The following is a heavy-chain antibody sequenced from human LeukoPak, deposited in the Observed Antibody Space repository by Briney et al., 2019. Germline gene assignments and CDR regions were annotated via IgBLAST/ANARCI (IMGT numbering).Heavy chain of an antibody. CDR3: AKTPSYYSSAPPYYYGMDV. D-gene: IGHD3-22*01. V-gene: IGHV3-9*01. CDR2: ISWNSGSI. CDR1: GFTFDDYA. Sequence: GGSLRLSCAASGFTFDDYAMHWVRQAPGKGLEWISGISWNSGSIGYADSVKGRFTISRDNAKNTLYLQMNSLRAEDTAVYYCAKTPSYYSSAPPYYYGMDVWGQGTTVTVSS. J-gene: IGHJ6*02.